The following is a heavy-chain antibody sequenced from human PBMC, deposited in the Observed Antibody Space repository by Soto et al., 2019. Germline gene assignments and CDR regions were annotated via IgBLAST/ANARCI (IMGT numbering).Heavy chain of an antibody. CDR3: AKERDNGADRYYFDD. V-gene: IGHV3-23*01. CDR1: GFTFSSYA. J-gene: IGHJ4*02. Sequence: EVQLLESGGILVHPGGSLRLSCAASGFTFSSYAMTWVRQAPGKGLEWVSAISGRGDSAYYADSVKGRFTISRDQSKSTLYLQMHSLRAEDTAVYFCAKERDNGADRYYFDDWGQGTLVTVSS. D-gene: IGHD2-8*01. CDR2: ISGRGDSA.